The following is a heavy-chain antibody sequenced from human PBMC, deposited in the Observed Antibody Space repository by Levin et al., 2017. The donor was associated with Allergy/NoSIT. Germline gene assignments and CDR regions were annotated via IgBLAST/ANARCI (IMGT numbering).Heavy chain of an antibody. CDR1: GFSFSNFG. Sequence: GGSLRLSCVASGFSFSNFGMHWVRQAPGKGLEWVAFIWHDGGNKYYADSVKGRFTISRDNSKNTLYLQMNSLRAEDTAVYYCTRGKDGLDYYAMAVWGQGTTVTVSS. V-gene: IGHV3-33*01. D-gene: IGHD3-10*01. CDR2: IWHDGGNK. CDR3: TRGKDGLDYYAMAV. J-gene: IGHJ6*02.